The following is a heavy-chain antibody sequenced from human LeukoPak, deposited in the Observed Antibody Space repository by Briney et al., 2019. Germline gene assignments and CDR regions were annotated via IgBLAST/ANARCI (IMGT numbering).Heavy chain of an antibody. CDR1: GYNFTSYW. CDR2: IDPSDSYT. J-gene: IGHJ4*02. V-gene: IGHV5-10-1*01. Sequence: PGESLWISCKGSGYNFTSYWISWVRQLPGKGLEWMGRIDPSDSYTNYSPSFQGHVTISADKSISTAYLQWSSLKASDTAMYYCARRHYYGSGSYPYWGQGTLVTVSS. CDR3: ARRHYYGSGSYPY. D-gene: IGHD3-10*01.